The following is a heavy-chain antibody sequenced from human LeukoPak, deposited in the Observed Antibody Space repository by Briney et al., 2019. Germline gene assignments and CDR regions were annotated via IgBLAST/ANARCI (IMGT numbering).Heavy chain of an antibody. J-gene: IGHJ4*02. V-gene: IGHV1-2*02. CDR3: ARGTYYGSGSYDY. CDR1: GYTLTGYY. CDR2: INPNSGGT. Sequence: GASVKVSCKASGYTLTGYYMHWVRQAPGQGLEWMGWINPNSGGTNYAQKFQGRVTMTRDTSISTAYMELSRLRSDDTAVYYCARGTYYGSGSYDYWGQGTLVTVSS. D-gene: IGHD3-10*01.